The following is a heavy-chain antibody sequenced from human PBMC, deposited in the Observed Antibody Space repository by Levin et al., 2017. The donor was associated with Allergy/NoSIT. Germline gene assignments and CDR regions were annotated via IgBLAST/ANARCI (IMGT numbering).Heavy chain of an antibody. J-gene: IGHJ4*02. CDR3: ARGEIAVVPAVILD. V-gene: IGHV3-30-3*01. D-gene: IGHD2-2*02. CDR2: ISYDGDDK. Sequence: SCAASGFTFSDYPIHWVRQAPGKGLEWVAVISYDGDDKYYADSVKGRLTISRDNSKNTVYIQLNSLRAEDTAVYYCARGEIAVVPAVILDWGQGTLVTVSS. CDR1: GFTFSDYP.